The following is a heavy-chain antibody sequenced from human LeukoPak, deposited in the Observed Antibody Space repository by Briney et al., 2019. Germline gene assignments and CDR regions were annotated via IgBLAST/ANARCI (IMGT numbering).Heavy chain of an antibody. Sequence: GGSLRLSCAASGFTFSSYSMNWVRQAPGKGLEWVSSISSSSSYIYYADSVKGRFTISRDNAKNSLYLQINSLRAEDTAVYYCARGKGVATTTRIDYWGQGTLVTVSS. CDR2: ISSSSSYI. CDR1: GFTFSSYS. V-gene: IGHV3-21*01. CDR3: ARGKGVATTTRIDY. D-gene: IGHD5-12*01. J-gene: IGHJ4*02.